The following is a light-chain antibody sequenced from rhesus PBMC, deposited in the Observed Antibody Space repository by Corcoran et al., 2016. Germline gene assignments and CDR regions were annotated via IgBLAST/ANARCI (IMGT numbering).Light chain of an antibody. J-gene: IGKJ4*01. CDR3: QRYSDWPLT. V-gene: IGKV3-42*03. CDR2: GVS. Sequence: EIVMTQSPATLSLSPGERATLSCRASQSVSSSLAWYQQKPGQAPRIRIYGVSSRATGIPERFSGSGSGTEFTLTISSLEPEDFAVYYCQRYSDWPLTFGGGTKVEIK. CDR1: QSVSSS.